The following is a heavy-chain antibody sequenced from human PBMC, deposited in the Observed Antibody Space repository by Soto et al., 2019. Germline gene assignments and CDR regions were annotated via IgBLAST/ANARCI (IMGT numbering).Heavy chain of an antibody. Sequence: GGSLRLSCAASGFTFSNAWMNWFRQAPGKGLEWVGRIKSKTDGGTTDYAAPVKGRFTISRDDSKNTLYLQMNSLKTEDTAVYYCTTSWASYYGSGSYGSWWGQRTLVTVSS. J-gene: IGHJ4*02. V-gene: IGHV3-15*07. CDR1: GFTFSNAW. CDR2: IKSKTDGGTT. CDR3: TTSWASYYGSGSYGSW. D-gene: IGHD3-10*01.